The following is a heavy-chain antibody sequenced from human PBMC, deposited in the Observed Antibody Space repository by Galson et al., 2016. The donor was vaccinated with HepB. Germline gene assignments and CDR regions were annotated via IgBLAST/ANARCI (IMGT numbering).Heavy chain of an antibody. V-gene: IGHV3-72*01. Sequence: SLRLSCAASGFAFSDHYIDWVRQAPGKGLEWVGRTKDRPNSYTAEYAASVKGRFTISRDDSKNSVYQQMNSLKIEDTAVYYCAREGSVSGPDFDNWGQGTLVTVSS. D-gene: IGHD6-19*01. CDR3: AREGSVSGPDFDN. CDR2: TKDRPNSYTA. CDR1: GFAFSDHY. J-gene: IGHJ4*02.